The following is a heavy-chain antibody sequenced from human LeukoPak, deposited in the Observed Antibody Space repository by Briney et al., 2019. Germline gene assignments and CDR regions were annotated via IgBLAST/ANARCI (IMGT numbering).Heavy chain of an antibody. D-gene: IGHD6-19*01. V-gene: IGHV3-9*01. J-gene: IGHJ4*02. Sequence: GGSLRLSCAGSGFIFNNYAMHWVRQPPGKGLEWVSGISWNSGTIDYADSVRGRFTISRDNAKNSLYLQMDSLRVEDTAFYYCAKDNRRHYTSGPNPDSLHWGQGALITVSS. CDR1: GFIFNNYA. CDR2: ISWNSGTI. CDR3: AKDNRRHYTSGPNPDSLH.